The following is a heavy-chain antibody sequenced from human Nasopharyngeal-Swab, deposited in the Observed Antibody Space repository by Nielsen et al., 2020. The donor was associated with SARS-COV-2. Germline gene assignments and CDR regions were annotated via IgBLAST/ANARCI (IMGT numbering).Heavy chain of an antibody. V-gene: IGHV1-24*01. J-gene: IGHJ4*02. CDR2: FDPEDGET. Sequence: WMRQAPGQGLEWMGGFDPEDGETIYAQKFQGRVTMTEDTSTDTAYMELSSLRSEDTAVYYCATTQYYYDSSGYYSFDYWGQGTLVTVSS. CDR3: ATTQYYYDSSGYYSFDY. D-gene: IGHD3-22*01.